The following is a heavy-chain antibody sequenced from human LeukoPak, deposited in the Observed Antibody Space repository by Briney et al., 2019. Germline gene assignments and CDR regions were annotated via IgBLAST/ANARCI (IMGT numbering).Heavy chain of an antibody. J-gene: IGHJ5*02. V-gene: IGHV3-15*01. Sequence: PGGSLRLSCAASGFTFSNAWMNWVRQAPGKGLEWGGRIKSRNDGGTTDCAATVKGRFSISGDDSKNTLYLQMSSLKTEDTAVYYCASSLPGRIAIGWFDTWGQGTLVTVSS. CDR2: IKSRNDGGTT. D-gene: IGHD2-21*01. CDR3: ASSLPGRIAIGWFDT. CDR1: GFTFSNAW.